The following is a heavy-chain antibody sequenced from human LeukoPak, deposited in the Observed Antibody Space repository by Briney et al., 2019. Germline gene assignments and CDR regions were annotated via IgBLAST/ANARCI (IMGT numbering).Heavy chain of an antibody. CDR1: GFTLNNYW. V-gene: IGHV3-21*01. CDR2: ISSSSGYI. CDR3: ARDSSYYAFDY. J-gene: IGHJ4*02. D-gene: IGHD3-10*01. Sequence: GGSLRLSCAASGFTLNNYWMGWVRQAPGKGLEWVSSISSSSGYIYYADSVKGRFTISRDNAKNSLYLQMNSLRAEDTAVYYCARDSSYYAFDYWGQGTLVTVSS.